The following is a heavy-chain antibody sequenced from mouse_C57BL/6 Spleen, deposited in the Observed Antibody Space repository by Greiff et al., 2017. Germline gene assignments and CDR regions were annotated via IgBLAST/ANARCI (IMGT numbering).Heavy chain of an antibody. D-gene: IGHD1-1*01. Sequence: EVQLVESGGGLVKPGGSLKLSCAASGFTFSDYGMHWVRQAPEKGLEWVAYISSGSSTIYYADTVKGRFTISRDYAKNTLFLQMTSLRSEDTAMYYCARGDCSSTYAMDYWGQGTSVTVSS. CDR3: ARGDCSSTYAMDY. J-gene: IGHJ4*01. CDR1: GFTFSDYG. V-gene: IGHV5-17*01. CDR2: ISSGSSTI.